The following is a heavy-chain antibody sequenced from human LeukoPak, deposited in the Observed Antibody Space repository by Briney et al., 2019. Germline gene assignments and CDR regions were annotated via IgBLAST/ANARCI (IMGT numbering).Heavy chain of an antibody. D-gene: IGHD6-6*01. V-gene: IGHV3-21*04. CDR2: ISSSSSYI. CDR3: AREGTARTRFDY. Sequence: GGSLRLSCAASGFTFSSYAMNWVRQAPGKGLEWVSSISSSSSYIYYADSVKGRFTISRDNAKNSLYLQMNSLRAEDTAVYYCAREGTARTRFDYWGQGTLVTVSS. CDR1: GFTFSSYA. J-gene: IGHJ4*02.